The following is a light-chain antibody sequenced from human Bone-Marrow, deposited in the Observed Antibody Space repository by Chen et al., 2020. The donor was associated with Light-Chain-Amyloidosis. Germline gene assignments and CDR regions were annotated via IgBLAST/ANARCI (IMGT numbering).Light chain of an antibody. V-gene: IGLV2-14*01. Sequence: QSALTQPASVSGSPGQSITIYCTGTSGDVGTYNYVSWYQQHPGKAPKVMIYAVSNRPSGVSTRFAGSKSGNTASLTISGLQAEDEADYYCSSFTSSSSYVFGPGTKVTVL. CDR2: AVS. CDR3: SSFTSSSSYV. J-gene: IGLJ1*01. CDR1: SGDVGTYNY.